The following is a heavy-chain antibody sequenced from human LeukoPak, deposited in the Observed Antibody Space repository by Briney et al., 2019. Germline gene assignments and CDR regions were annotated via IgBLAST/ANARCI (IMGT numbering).Heavy chain of an antibody. CDR3: AREGFSGGSPKRIDY. Sequence: SETLSLTCSVFGDSISGGAYSWSWIRQSPGKGLEWIGDVFHTESIFSINSALESRVTISVDTSKNQFSLKLSSVTAADTAVYYCAREGFSGGSPKRIDYWGQGTLVTVSS. CDR2: VFHTESI. D-gene: IGHD2-15*01. J-gene: IGHJ4*02. CDR1: GDSISGGAYS. V-gene: IGHV4-30-2*06.